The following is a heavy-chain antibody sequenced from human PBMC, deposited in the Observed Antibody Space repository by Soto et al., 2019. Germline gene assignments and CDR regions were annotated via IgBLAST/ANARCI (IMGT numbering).Heavy chain of an antibody. J-gene: IGHJ6*02. CDR2: ISAYNGNT. CDR3: ARDEELYYDFWSGYLGRPYGMDV. Sequence: GASVKVSCKASGYTFTSYGISWVRQAPGQGLEWMGWISAYNGNTNYAQKLQGRVTMTTDTSTSTAYMELRSLRSDDTAVYYCARDEELYYDFWSGYLGRPYGMDVWGQGTTVTVSS. D-gene: IGHD3-3*01. CDR1: GYTFTSYG. V-gene: IGHV1-18*04.